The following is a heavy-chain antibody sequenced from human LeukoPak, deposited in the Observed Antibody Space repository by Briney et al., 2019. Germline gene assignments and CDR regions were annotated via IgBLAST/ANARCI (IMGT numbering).Heavy chain of an antibody. J-gene: IGHJ4*02. Sequence: PGGSLRLPCAASGFTFSSYGMHWVRQAPGKGLEWVAVIWYDGSNKYYADSVKGRFTISRDNSKNTLYLQMNSLRAEDTAVYYCRVGYYLNDYWGQGTLVTVSS. D-gene: IGHD3-10*01. V-gene: IGHV3-33*01. CDR3: RVGYYLNDY. CDR2: IWYDGSNK. CDR1: GFTFSSYG.